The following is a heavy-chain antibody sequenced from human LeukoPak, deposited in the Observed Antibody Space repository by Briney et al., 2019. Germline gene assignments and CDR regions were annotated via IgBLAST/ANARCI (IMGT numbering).Heavy chain of an antibody. J-gene: IGHJ4*02. D-gene: IGHD3-22*01. CDR2: IKQDGSER. CDR1: GFTFSSYW. V-gene: IGHV3-7*01. Sequence: GGSLRLSCAASGFTFSSYWMSWVRQAPGKGLEWVANIKQDGSERYYAHSVQGRFTISRDNANHSLYLQMNSLRAEDTAVYYCGRLGSISGYLINDYWGQGTLVTVSS. CDR3: GRLGSISGYLINDY.